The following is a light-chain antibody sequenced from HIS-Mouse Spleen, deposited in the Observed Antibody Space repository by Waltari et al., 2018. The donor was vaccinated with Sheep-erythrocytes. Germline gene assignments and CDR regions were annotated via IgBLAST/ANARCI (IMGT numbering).Light chain of an antibody. CDR1: QGISSY. CDR2: AAS. J-gene: IGKJ4*01. CDR3: MQATQFPLT. Sequence: AIWMTQSPSLLSASTGDRVTISCRMSQGISSYLAWYQQKPGKAPELLIYAASTLQSGVPSRFSGSGAGTDFTLKISRVEAEDVGVYYCMQATQFPLTFGGGTKVEIK. V-gene: IGKV1D-8*02.